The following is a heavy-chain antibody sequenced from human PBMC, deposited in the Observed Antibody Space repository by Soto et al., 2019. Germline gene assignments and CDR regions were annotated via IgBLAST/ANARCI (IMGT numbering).Heavy chain of an antibody. J-gene: IGHJ4*02. Sequence: SGGSLRLSCAASGFTVSSNYMSRVRQAPGKGLEWVSVIYSGGSTYYADSVKGRFTISRDNSKNTLYLQMNSLRAEDTAVYYCASGEYCSSTSCYGGGEGYFDYWGQGTLVTVSS. CDR2: IYSGGST. CDR1: GFTVSSNY. V-gene: IGHV3-53*01. D-gene: IGHD2-2*01. CDR3: ASGEYCSSTSCYGGGEGYFDY.